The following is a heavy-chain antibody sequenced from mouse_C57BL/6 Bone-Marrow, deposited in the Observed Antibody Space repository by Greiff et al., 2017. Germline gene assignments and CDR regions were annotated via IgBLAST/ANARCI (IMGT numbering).Heavy chain of an antibody. D-gene: IGHD2-5*01. CDR2: IYPGSGST. V-gene: IGHV1-55*01. Sequence: VQLQQSGAELVKPGASVKMSCKASGYTFTSYWLTWVKQRPGPGLALIGDIYPGSGSTNYNEKLKSKATLTVDTSSSTAYMQLSSLTSEDSSVYYCARPYYSNYCYFDVWGTGTTVTVSS. CDR3: ARPYYSNYCYFDV. J-gene: IGHJ1*03. CDR1: GYTFTSYW.